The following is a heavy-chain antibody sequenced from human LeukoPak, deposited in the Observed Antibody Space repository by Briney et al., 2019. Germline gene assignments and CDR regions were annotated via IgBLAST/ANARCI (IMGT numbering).Heavy chain of an antibody. CDR2: IIPILGIA. D-gene: IGHD3-22*01. V-gene: IGHV1-69*04. J-gene: IGHJ4*02. Sequence: SVKVSRKASRGTFSSYAISWVRQAPGQGLEWMGRIIPILGIANYAQKFQGRVTITADKSTSTAYMELSSLRSEDTAVYYCARDYYDSSGYYGGPFDYWGQGTLVTVSS. CDR1: RGTFSSYA. CDR3: ARDYYDSSGYYGGPFDY.